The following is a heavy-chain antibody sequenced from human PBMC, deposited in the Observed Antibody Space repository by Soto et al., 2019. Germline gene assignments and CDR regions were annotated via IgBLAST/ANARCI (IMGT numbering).Heavy chain of an antibody. J-gene: IGHJ6*03. V-gene: IGHV4-34*01. CDR2: INHSGST. Sequence: SETLSLTCAVYGGSFSGYYWSWIRQPPGKGMEWIGEINHSGSTNYNPSLKSRVTISVDTSKNQFSLKLSSVTAADTAVYYCARVGGYYGSGSYRYYYYYMDVWGKGTTVTVSS. D-gene: IGHD3-10*01. CDR1: GGSFSGYY. CDR3: ARVGGYYGSGSYRYYYYYMDV.